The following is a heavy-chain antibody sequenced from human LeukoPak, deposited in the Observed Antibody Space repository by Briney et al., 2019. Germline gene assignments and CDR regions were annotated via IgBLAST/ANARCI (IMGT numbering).Heavy chain of an antibody. Sequence: PSETLSLTCSVSGGSISSYYWSWIRQPAGKGLEWIGRIYTSGSTNYNPSLKSRVTMSVDTSKNQFSLKLSSVTAADTAVHYCARSRSYYYDSSGYYRTQYYFDYWGQGTLVTVSS. V-gene: IGHV4-4*07. J-gene: IGHJ4*02. CDR2: IYTSGST. CDR3: ARSRSYYYDSSGYYRTQYYFDY. D-gene: IGHD3-22*01. CDR1: GGSISSYY.